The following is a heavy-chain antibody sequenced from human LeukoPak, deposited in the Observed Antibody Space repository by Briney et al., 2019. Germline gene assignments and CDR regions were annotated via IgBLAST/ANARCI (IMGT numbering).Heavy chain of an antibody. J-gene: IGHJ4*02. CDR1: GYTFTGYY. V-gene: IGHV1-2*02. CDR2: INPNSGGT. Sequence: GASVKVSCKASGYTFTGYYMHWVRQAPGQGLEWMGWINPNSGGTNYAQKFQGRVTMTRDTSISTAYMELSRLRSDDTAVYYCARDLGYCSGGSCLGLYYFDYWGQGTLVTVSS. D-gene: IGHD2-15*01. CDR3: ARDLGYCSGGSCLGLYYFDY.